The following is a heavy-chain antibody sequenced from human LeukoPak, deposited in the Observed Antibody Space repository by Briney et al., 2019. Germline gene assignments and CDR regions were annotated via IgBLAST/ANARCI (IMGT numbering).Heavy chain of an antibody. J-gene: IGHJ3*02. V-gene: IGHV4-61*02. D-gene: IGHD3-16*01. Sequence: SETLSLTCTVSGGSISSGTYYWSWIRQPAGKGLEWIGRIYTSGSTNYNPSLKSRVTMSVDTSKNQFSLKLSSVTAADTAVYYCARAHYVWGTDAFDIWGQGTMVTVSS. CDR2: IYTSGST. CDR3: ARAHYVWGTDAFDI. CDR1: GGSISSGTYY.